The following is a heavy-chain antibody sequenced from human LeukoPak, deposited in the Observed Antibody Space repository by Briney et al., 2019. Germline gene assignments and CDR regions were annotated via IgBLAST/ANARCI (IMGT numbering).Heavy chain of an antibody. J-gene: IGHJ4*02. CDR3: SWYQFNY. V-gene: IGHV3-23*01. CDR1: GLTLYTYA. D-gene: IGHD6-13*01. CDR2: ISGRDGRT. Sequence: GGSPRLSCAVSGLTLYTYAMSWVRQAPGNGLEWVSAISGRDGRTYYTDSVKGRFTISRDNSKNTLYLQMNSLRAEDTAVYGSSWYQFNYWGQGALVIVSS.